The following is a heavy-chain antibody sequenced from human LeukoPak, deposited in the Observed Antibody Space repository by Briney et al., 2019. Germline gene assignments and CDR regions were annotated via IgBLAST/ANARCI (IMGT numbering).Heavy chain of an antibody. Sequence: PGGSLRLSCAASGFTFSSYGMHWVRQAPGKGLEWVAVIWYDGSNKYYADSVKGRFTISRDNSKNTLYLQMNSLRAEDTAVYYCARDSSTGWYEALYYGMDVWGQGTTVTVSS. CDR3: ARDSSTGWYEALYYGMDV. J-gene: IGHJ6*02. D-gene: IGHD6-19*01. CDR1: GFTFSSYG. CDR2: IWYDGSNK. V-gene: IGHV3-33*01.